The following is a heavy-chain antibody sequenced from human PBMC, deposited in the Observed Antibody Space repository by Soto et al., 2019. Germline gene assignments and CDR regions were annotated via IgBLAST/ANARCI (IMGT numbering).Heavy chain of an antibody. D-gene: IGHD5-12*01. V-gene: IGHV3-74*01. CDR3: ARVSVGAYDFSY. J-gene: IGHJ4*02. CDR1: GFTFSSYW. CDR2: INTDGTTT. Sequence: EVQLVESGGGLVQPGGSLRLSCAASGFTFSSYWMHWVRQAPGKGLVWVSRINTDGTTTTYADSVKGRFTISRDIAKNTLYLQMNSLRAEDTAVYYCARVSVGAYDFSYWGQGTLVTVSS.